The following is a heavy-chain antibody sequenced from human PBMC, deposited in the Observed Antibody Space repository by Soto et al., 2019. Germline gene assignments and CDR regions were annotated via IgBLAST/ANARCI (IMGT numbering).Heavy chain of an antibody. V-gene: IGHV4-31*03. CDR3: ARSGYSYGPNPLLY. J-gene: IGHJ4*02. CDR1: GGSISSGGYY. Sequence: QVQLQESGPGLVKPSQTLSLTCTVSGGSISSGGYYWSWIRQHPGKGLEWIGYIYYSGSTYYNPSLKSRVTISVATSKNQFSLKLRSVTAADTAVYYCARSGYSYGPNPLLYWGQGTLVTVSS. CDR2: IYYSGST. D-gene: IGHD5-18*01.